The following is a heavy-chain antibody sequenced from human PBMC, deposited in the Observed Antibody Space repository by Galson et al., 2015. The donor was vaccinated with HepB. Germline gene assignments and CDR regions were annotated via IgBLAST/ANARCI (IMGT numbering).Heavy chain of an antibody. CDR2: IRYDGSNK. D-gene: IGHD3-10*01. CDR1: GFTFSSYG. V-gene: IGHV3-30*02. CDR3: AKDRGEMAFHFDY. J-gene: IGHJ4*02. Sequence: SLRLSCAASGFTFSSYGMHWVRQAPGKGLEWVAFIRYDGSNKYYADSVKGRFTISRDNSKNTLYLQMNSLRAEDTAVYYCAKDRGEMAFHFDYWGQGTLVTVSS.